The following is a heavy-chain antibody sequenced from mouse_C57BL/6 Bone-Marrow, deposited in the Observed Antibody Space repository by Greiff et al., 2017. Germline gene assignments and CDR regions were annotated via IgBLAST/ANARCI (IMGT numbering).Heavy chain of an antibody. V-gene: IGHV5-4*01. CDR3: ARADYGIWYFDG. D-gene: IGHD2-4*01. Sequence: EVPGVESGGGLVKPGGSLKLSCAASGFTFSSYAMSWVRQTPEKRLAWVATISDGGSYTYYPDNVKGRFTISRDNAKNNLYLQMSHLKSEDTAMYYCARADYGIWYFDGWGTGTTVTVSS. CDR1: GFTFSSYA. J-gene: IGHJ1*03. CDR2: ISDGGSYT.